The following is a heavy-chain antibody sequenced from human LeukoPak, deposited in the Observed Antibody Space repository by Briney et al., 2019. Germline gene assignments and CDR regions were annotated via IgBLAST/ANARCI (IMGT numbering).Heavy chain of an antibody. D-gene: IGHD1/OR15-1a*01. CDR3: ARRLGTNYYYYMDV. J-gene: IGHJ6*03. CDR2: IYYRGST. CDR1: GGSISSSSDA. V-gene: IGHV4-39*01. Sequence: SETLSLTCTVSGGSISSSSDAWGWIRQPPGNGLDWTGRIYYRGSTYYNPSLKSRVTISVDTSKNQFSLKLSSVTAADTAVYYCARRLGTNYYYYMDVWGKGTTVTVSS.